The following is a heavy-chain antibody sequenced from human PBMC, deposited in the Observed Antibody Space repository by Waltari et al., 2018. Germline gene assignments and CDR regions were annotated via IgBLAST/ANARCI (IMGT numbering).Heavy chain of an antibody. CDR2: ISYDGSNK. J-gene: IGHJ4*02. CDR1: GFTFSSYG. D-gene: IGHD4-17*01. CDR3: AKGDYGGFDY. V-gene: IGHV3-30*18. Sequence: QVQLVESGGGVVQPGRSLRLSCAASGFTFSSYGMHWVRQAPGKGLEWVAVISYDGSNKYYADSGKGRFTISRDNSKNTLYLQMNSLRAEDTAVYYCAKGDYGGFDYWGQGTLVTVSS.